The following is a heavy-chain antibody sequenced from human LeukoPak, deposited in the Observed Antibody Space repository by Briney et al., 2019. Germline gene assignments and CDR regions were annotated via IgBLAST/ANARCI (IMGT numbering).Heavy chain of an antibody. CDR1: GFTFSSYD. CDR2: IRGSGDST. V-gene: IGHV3-23*01. Sequence: PGGSLRLSCAASGFTFSSYDMSWVRQVPGKGLEWVSAIRGSGDSTYYADSVKGRFTISRDNAKNSLYLQMSSLRAEDTAVYYCAREDTAISNCLDPWGQGTLVTVSS. D-gene: IGHD5-18*01. CDR3: AREDTAISNCLDP. J-gene: IGHJ5*02.